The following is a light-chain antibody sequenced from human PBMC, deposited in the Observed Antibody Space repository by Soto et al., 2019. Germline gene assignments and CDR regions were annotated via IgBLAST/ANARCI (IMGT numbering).Light chain of an antibody. V-gene: IGKV1-39*01. CDR3: QQTYSARWT. Sequence: DIQLTQSPSSLSASVGARVTITCRARQTMSIYLNWYQQSPVKDPKLLTYAASSLQNGVPARFSGSGSGTEFSRNISSLQPEDFATYFCQQTYSARWTFGQGNKVGI. CDR2: AAS. J-gene: IGKJ1*01. CDR1: QTMSIY.